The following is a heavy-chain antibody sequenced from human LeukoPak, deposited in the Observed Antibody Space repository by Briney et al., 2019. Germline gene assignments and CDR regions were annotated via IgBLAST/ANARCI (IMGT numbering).Heavy chain of an antibody. Sequence: GASVKVSCKASGYTFTNYAMYWVRQAPGQRLEWMGWINAGNGNTKYSQKFQGRVTITRDTSASTAHMELSSLRSEDTAVYYCASGCSTTNCDGRVDYWGQGTLVTVSS. CDR1: GYTFTNYA. CDR2: INAGNGNT. J-gene: IGHJ4*02. D-gene: IGHD2-2*01. CDR3: ASGCSTTNCDGRVDY. V-gene: IGHV1-3*01.